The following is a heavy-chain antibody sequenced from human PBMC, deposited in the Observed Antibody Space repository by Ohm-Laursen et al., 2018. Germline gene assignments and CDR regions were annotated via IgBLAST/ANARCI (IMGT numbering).Heavy chain of an antibody. D-gene: IGHD2-8*02. V-gene: IGHV4-59*08. Sequence: GTLSLTCPVSGGSISTYYWSWIRQPPGKGLEWTGYIHYSGNTNHNPSLRSRVTISVDTSKNQFSLQLTSVTAADTAVYYCARHNPDSTGGYQDAFDIWGQGTMVTVSS. J-gene: IGHJ3*02. CDR1: GGSISTYY. CDR2: IHYSGNT. CDR3: ARHNPDSTGGYQDAFDI.